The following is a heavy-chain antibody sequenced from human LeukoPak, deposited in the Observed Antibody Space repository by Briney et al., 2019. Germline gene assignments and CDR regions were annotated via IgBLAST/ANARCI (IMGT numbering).Heavy chain of an antibody. CDR2: IYYSGST. J-gene: IGHJ4*02. Sequence: SETLSLTCTVSGGSISSSSYYWGWIPQPPGKGLEWIGSIYYSGSTYYNPSLKSRVTISVDTSKNQFSLKLSSVTAADTAVYYCASPRDTGDYWGQGTLVTVSS. CDR3: ASPRDTGDY. CDR1: GGSISSSSYY. D-gene: IGHD3-10*01. V-gene: IGHV4-39*01.